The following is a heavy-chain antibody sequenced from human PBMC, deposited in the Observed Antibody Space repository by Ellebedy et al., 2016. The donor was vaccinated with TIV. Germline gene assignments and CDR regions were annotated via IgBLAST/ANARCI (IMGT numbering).Heavy chain of an antibody. D-gene: IGHD1-1*01. CDR2: IYSGGST. CDR3: ARKTDTGTSGDY. CDR1: GFTVGNNF. V-gene: IGHV3-53*01. Sequence: GESLKISCAASGFTVGNNFMSWVRQAPGKGLEWVSLIYSGGSTDYADSVKGRFTIPRDSSKNTLYLQMNSLRAEDTAMYYCARKTDTGTSGDYWGQGTPVTVSS. J-gene: IGHJ4*02.